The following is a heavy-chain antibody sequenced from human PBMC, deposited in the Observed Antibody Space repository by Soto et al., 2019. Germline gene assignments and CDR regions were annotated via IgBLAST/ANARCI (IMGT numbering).Heavy chain of an antibody. CDR2: IYYSGST. V-gene: IGHV4-59*01. D-gene: IGHD5-12*01. CDR3: ARVNIVANEIQIDY. J-gene: IGHJ4*02. CDR1: GGSISSYY. Sequence: PSEPLSLTCTVSGGSISSYYWSWIRQPPGKGLEWIGYIYYSGSTNYNPSLKSRVTISVDTSKNQFSLKLSSVTAADTAVYYCARVNIVANEIQIDYWGQGSRVTVSS.